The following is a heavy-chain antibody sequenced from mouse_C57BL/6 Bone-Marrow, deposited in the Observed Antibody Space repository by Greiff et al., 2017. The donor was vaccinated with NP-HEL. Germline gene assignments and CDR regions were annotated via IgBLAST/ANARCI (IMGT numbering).Heavy chain of an antibody. CDR2: ISSGSSYT. CDR1: GFTFSSYG. CDR3: ARGLEDAMDY. V-gene: IGHV5-6*01. J-gene: IGHJ4*01. Sequence: EVKLMESGGDLVKPGGSLQLSCAASGFTFSSYGMSWVRQTPDKRLEWVATISSGSSYTYYPDSVKGRFTISRDNAKNTLYLQMSRLKSEDTAMYYCARGLEDAMDYWGQGTSVTVSS.